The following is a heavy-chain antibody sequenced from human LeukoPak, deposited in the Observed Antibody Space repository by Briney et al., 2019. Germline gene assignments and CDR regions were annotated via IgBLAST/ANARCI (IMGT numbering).Heavy chain of an antibody. J-gene: IGHJ6*03. D-gene: IGHD1-26*01. CDR3: ALVGATGYYYYYMGV. CDR2: ISYSGST. Sequence: PSETLSLTCTVSGGSISSSRYYWGWIRQPPGKGLEWIGSISYSGSTYYNPSLKSRVTISVDTSKNQFSLKLSSVTAADTAVYYCALVGATGYYYYYMGVSGKGTTVTVSS. CDR1: GGSISSSRYY. V-gene: IGHV4-39*01.